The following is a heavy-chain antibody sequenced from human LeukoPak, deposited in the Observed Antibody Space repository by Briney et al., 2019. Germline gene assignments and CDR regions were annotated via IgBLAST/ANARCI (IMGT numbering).Heavy chain of an antibody. CDR3: ARVLDSYYYYGLDV. Sequence: SQTLSLTCAISGDGVSSNSAAWNWIRQSPSRGLGWLGRTYYRSKWHNDYAVSVKSRITITPDTSKNQFSLQLNSVTPEDTAVYYCARVLDSYYYYGLDVWGQGTTVTVSS. J-gene: IGHJ6*02. CDR2: TYYRSKWHN. CDR1: GDGVSSNSAA. V-gene: IGHV6-1*01.